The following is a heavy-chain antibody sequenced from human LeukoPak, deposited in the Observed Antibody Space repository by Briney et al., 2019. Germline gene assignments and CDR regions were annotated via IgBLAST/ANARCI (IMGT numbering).Heavy chain of an antibody. CDR3: ARRIAAAGRGWFDP. Sequence: SETLSLTCTVSGGSISSYYWSWIRQPAGTALEWIGRIYTSGTITYNPSLKSRVTMSVDTSKNQFSLKLSSVTAADTAVYYCARRIAAAGRGWFDPWGQGTLVTVSS. V-gene: IGHV4-4*07. CDR1: GGSISSYY. D-gene: IGHD6-13*01. CDR2: IYTSGTI. J-gene: IGHJ5*02.